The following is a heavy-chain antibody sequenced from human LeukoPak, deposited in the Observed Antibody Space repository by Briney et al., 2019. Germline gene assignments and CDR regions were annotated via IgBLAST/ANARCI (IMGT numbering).Heavy chain of an antibody. Sequence: SQTRSLTCAISGDSVSSNSVTWNWIRQSPSRGLEWLGRTYYRSTWYNDYAVSVRGRITVNPDTSKNQFSLHLNSVTPEDTAVYYCARRLTQYDCFDPWGQGILVTVSS. J-gene: IGHJ5*02. D-gene: IGHD2-2*01. CDR3: ARRLTQYDCFDP. CDR2: TYYRSTWYN. V-gene: IGHV6-1*01. CDR1: GDSVSSNSVT.